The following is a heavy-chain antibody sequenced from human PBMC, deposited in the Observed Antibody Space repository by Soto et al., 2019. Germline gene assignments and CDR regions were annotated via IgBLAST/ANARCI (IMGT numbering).Heavy chain of an antibody. J-gene: IGHJ3*02. D-gene: IGHD3-3*01. Sequence: ASVKVSCKASGYTFTSYDINWVRQATGQGLEWMGWMNPNSGNTGYAQKFQGRVTMTRNTSISTAYMELSSLRSEDTAVYYCARTRPTYYDLWSDYSPRTAFEIWGQGTMVTVSS. CDR3: ARTRPTYYDLWSDYSPRTAFEI. V-gene: IGHV1-8*01. CDR1: GYTFTSYD. CDR2: MNPNSGNT.